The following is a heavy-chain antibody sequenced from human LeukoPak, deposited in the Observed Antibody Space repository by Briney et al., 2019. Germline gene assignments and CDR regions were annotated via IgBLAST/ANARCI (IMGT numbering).Heavy chain of an antibody. J-gene: IGHJ6*04. V-gene: IGHV4-59*01. CDR3: ARDRGFSSAWGGDYYYGMDV. Sequence: PSETLSLTCTVSGGSLSSYYWSWVRQPPGKRLEWIGYIYYSGSAIYNPSLRSRVTISRDTSKNQFSLKLNSVTAADTAMYYCARDRGFSSAWGGDYYYGMDVWGKGTTVTVSS. CDR2: IYYSGSA. D-gene: IGHD3-22*01. CDR1: GGSLSSYY.